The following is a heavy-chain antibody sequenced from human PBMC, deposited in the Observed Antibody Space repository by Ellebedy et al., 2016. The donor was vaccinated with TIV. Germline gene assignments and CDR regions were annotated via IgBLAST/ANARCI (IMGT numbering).Heavy chain of an antibody. V-gene: IGHV3-23*01. CDR1: GFTFSSYA. D-gene: IGHD3-22*01. CDR3: AKGRGGGSDSSAPRYYFDY. J-gene: IGHJ4*02. Sequence: PGGSLRLSCAASGFTFSSYAMSWVRQAPGKGLEWISTISHTCSRTYYAYSVEGRFTISRDNSKKTLYLQMNSLRAEDTAIYYCAKGRGGGSDSSAPRYYFDYWGLGTLVTVSS. CDR2: ISHTCSRT.